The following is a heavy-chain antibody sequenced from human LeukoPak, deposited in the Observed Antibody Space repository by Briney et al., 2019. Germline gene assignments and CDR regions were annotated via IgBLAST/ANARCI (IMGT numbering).Heavy chain of an antibody. J-gene: IGHJ4*02. Sequence: ASVKVSCKASGYTFTGYDMHWVRQAPGQGLEWMGWINPNSGGTNYAQKFQGRVTMTRDTSISTAYMELSRLRSDDTAVYYCARVRRYCSSTSCYVCWGQGTLVTVSS. CDR3: ARVRRYCSSTSCYVC. CDR1: GYTFTGYD. V-gene: IGHV1-2*02. CDR2: INPNSGGT. D-gene: IGHD2-2*01.